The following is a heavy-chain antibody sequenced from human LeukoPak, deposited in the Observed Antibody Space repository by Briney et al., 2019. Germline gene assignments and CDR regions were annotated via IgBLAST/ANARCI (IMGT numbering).Heavy chain of an antibody. CDR2: IIPIFGTA. CDR3: ARGDWGWELRPTAFDI. V-gene: IGHV1-69*05. Sequence: GASVKVSCKASGGTFSSYAISWVRQAPGQGLEWMGRIIPIFGTANYAQKFQGRVTITTDESTSTAYMELSGLRSEDTAVYYCARGDWGWELRPTAFDIWGQGTMVTVSS. J-gene: IGHJ3*02. CDR1: GGTFSSYA. D-gene: IGHD1-26*01.